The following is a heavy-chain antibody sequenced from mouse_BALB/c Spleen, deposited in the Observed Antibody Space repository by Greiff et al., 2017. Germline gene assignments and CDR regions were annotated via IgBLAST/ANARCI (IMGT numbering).Heavy chain of an antibody. Sequence: EVKLVESGAGLVQPGGSRKLSCAASGFTFSSFGMHWVRQAPEKGLEWVAYISSGSSTIYYADTVKGRFTISRDNPKNTLFLQMTSLRSEDTAMYYCARWDYYGSRYAMDYWGQGTSVTVSS. V-gene: IGHV5-17*02. J-gene: IGHJ4*01. CDR3: ARWDYYGSRYAMDY. CDR2: ISSGSSTI. CDR1: GFTFSSFG. D-gene: IGHD1-1*01.